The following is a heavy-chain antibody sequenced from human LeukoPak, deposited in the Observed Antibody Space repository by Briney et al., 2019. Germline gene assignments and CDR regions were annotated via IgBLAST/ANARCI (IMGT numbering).Heavy chain of an antibody. D-gene: IGHD4-23*01. Sequence: PGGSLRLSCAASGLTFTNHAMTWVRQAPGKGLEWVSTISDSGGATYYEDSVKGRFTISRDNSKNTVYLQMNSLRVEDTAVYYCARGAKLLWFDPWGQGTLVSVSS. J-gene: IGHJ5*02. V-gene: IGHV3-23*01. CDR1: GLTFTNHA. CDR2: ISDSGGAT. CDR3: ARGAKLLWFDP.